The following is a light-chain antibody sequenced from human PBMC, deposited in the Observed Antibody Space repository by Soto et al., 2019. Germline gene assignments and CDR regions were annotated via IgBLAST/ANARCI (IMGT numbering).Light chain of an antibody. CDR1: QSVSSN. CDR2: RAS. CDR3: QQYGSSPWT. Sequence: EIVMTRSPASRSVSPVEIATLSCMASQSVSSNLAWYQQKPGQAPRLLIYRASSRATGIPDRFSGSGSGTDFTLTISSLEPEDFAVYHCQQYGSSPWTFGQGTKVDIK. V-gene: IGKV3-20*01. J-gene: IGKJ1*01.